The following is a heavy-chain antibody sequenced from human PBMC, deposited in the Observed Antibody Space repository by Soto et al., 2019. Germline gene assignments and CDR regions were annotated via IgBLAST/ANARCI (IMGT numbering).Heavy chain of an antibody. V-gene: IGHV1-18*01. CDR3: ARGRYGDY. J-gene: IGHJ4*02. D-gene: IGHD1-1*01. CDR2: ISAHNGNT. Sequence: VHLVQSGAEVKKPGASVKVSCKGSGYAFTTYGITWVRQAPGQGLEWMGWISAHNGNTNYAQKLQGRVTVTRDTSTSTAYMELRXLRXXDTAVYYCARGRYGDYWGQGALVTVSS. CDR1: GYAFTTYG.